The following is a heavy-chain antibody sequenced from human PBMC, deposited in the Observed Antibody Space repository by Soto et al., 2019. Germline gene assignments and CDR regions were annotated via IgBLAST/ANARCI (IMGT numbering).Heavy chain of an antibody. CDR1: GYTFTRFG. V-gene: IGHV1-18*01. Sequence: QVQLVQSGTEVKKPGASVKVSCKASGYTFTRFGINWVRQAPGQGLEWMGWISGHNGNTHSAQNFQGRVTVTTDTSTSTSYMELRSLRSEDTAVYYCPRDFEAGGQLVGGFDYWGQGTLVTVSS. CDR3: PRDFEAGGQLVGGFDY. D-gene: IGHD6-6*01. J-gene: IGHJ4*02. CDR2: ISGHNGNT.